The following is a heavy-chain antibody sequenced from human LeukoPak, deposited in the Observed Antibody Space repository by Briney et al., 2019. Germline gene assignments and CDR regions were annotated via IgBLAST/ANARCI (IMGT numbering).Heavy chain of an antibody. CDR3: ARGTAMVKNYFDY. D-gene: IGHD5-18*01. CDR1: GFTVSSKY. Sequence: GGSLRLSCAASGFTVSSKYMSWVRQAPGKELEWVSVIYSGGSTYYADSVKGRFTISRDNAKNSLYLQMNSLRAEDTAVYYCARGTAMVKNYFDYWGQGTLVTVSS. V-gene: IGHV3-66*01. J-gene: IGHJ4*02. CDR2: IYSGGST.